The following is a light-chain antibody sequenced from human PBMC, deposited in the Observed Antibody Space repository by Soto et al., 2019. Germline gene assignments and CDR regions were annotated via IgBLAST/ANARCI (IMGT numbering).Light chain of an antibody. CDR3: VLDYDYPLA. J-gene: IGKJ4*01. CDR2: AAS. V-gene: IGKV1-6*01. Sequence: AIQIPQGASWLQASVRERGSITFRASQGIRNDLGWYQQKPGKAPKLLIYAASSLQSGVPSRFSGSGSGTDFTIPFSSLRSEDYATHFIVLDYDYPLAVGGGTKVDIK. CDR1: QGIRND.